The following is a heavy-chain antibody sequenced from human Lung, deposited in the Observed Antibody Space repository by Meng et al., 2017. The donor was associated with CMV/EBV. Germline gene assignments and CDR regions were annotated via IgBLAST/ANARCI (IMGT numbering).Heavy chain of an antibody. CDR2: TYYRSKWYN. Sequence: SXTLSLXCAISGDSVSSNSAAWNWIRQSPSRGLEWLGRTYYRSKWYNDYAVSVKSRITINPDTSKNQFSLQLNSVTPEDTAVYYCARFGTVGAGSGVYFDYWGQGRXVTSAS. CDR3: ARFGTVGAGSGVYFDY. D-gene: IGHD3-10*01. J-gene: IGHJ4*02. CDR1: GDSVSSNSAA. V-gene: IGHV6-1*01.